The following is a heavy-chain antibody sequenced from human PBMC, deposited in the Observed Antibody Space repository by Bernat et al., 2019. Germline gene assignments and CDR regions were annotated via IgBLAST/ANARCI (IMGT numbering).Heavy chain of an antibody. CDR1: GGTFSSYA. CDR2: IIPILGIA. Sequence: QVQLVQSGAEVKKPGSSVKVSCKASGGTFSSYAISWVRQAPGQGLEWMGRIIPILGIANYAQKFQGRVTITADKSTSTAYMELSSLRSEDTAVYYCARPEGGNYDILIGYRFDYWGQGTLVTVSS. D-gene: IGHD3-9*01. J-gene: IGHJ4*02. V-gene: IGHV1-69*04. CDR3: ARPEGGNYDILIGYRFDY.